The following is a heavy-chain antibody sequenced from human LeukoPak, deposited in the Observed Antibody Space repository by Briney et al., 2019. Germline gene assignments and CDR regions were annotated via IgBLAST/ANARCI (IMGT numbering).Heavy chain of an antibody. CDR2: ISGSGGST. CDR1: GFTFSSYA. J-gene: IGHJ4*02. CDR3: AKGHGDWGGNYLDH. V-gene: IGHV3-23*01. Sequence: PGGSLRLSCAASGFTFSSYAMSWVRQAPGKGLEWVSAISGSGGSTYYADSVKGRFTISRDNSKNTLYLQMNSLRAEDTAVYHCAKGHGDWGGNYLDHWGQGAQVTVSS. D-gene: IGHD4-17*01.